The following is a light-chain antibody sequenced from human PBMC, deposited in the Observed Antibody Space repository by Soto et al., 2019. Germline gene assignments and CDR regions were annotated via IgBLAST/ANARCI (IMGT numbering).Light chain of an antibody. J-gene: IGLJ1*01. CDR3: CSYAGSSTPSDV. V-gene: IGLV2-23*01. CDR1: SSDVGSYNL. Sequence: QSALTQPASVSGSPGQSITISCTGTSSDVGSYNLVSWYQHHPGKAPKLIIYEGSKRPSGISNRFSGSKSGNTASLTISGLQAEDEADYYCCSYAGSSTPSDVFGSGTKVTVL. CDR2: EGS.